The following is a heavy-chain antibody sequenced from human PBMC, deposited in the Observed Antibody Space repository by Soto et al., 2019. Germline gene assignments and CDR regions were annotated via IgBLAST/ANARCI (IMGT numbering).Heavy chain of an antibody. Sequence: SLRLSCAASGFTFSSYAMHWVRQAPGKGPEWVAVISYDGSNKYYADSVKGRFTISRDNSKNTLYLQMNSLRAEDTAVYYCARSIAVAGTLDYWGQGTLVTVSS. CDR2: ISYDGSNK. V-gene: IGHV3-30-3*01. J-gene: IGHJ4*02. CDR3: ARSIAVAGTLDY. CDR1: GFTFSSYA. D-gene: IGHD6-19*01.